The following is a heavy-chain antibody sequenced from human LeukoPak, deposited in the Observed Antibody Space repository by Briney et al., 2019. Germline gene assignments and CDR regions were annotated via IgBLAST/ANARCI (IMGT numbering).Heavy chain of an antibody. CDR1: GFTFSSYG. V-gene: IGHV3-30*02. D-gene: IGHD2-2*01. Sequence: GGSLRLSCAASGFTFSSYGMHWVRQAPGKGLEWVAFIRYDGSNKYYAASVKGRFTISRDNSKYTLYLQTNSLRAEDTAVYYCAKDPTGYCSSTSCHGYFQHWGQGTLVTVSS. CDR2: IRYDGSNK. CDR3: AKDPTGYCSSTSCHGYFQH. J-gene: IGHJ1*01.